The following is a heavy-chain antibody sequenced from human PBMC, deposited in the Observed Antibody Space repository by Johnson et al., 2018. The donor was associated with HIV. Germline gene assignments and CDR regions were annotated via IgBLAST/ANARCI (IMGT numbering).Heavy chain of an antibody. Sequence: QVQLVESGGGFAQPGGSLRLSCAASGFTFSSYAMHWVRQAPGKGLEWVAVISYDGSNKYYADSVKGRFTISRDNSKNTLYLQMGSLTAEDMAVYYCAKERGKRWLHPRDAFDIWGQGTMVTVSS. CDR1: GFTFSSYA. D-gene: IGHD5-24*01. CDR3: AKERGKRWLHPRDAFDI. V-gene: IGHV3-30*14. CDR2: ISYDGSNK. J-gene: IGHJ3*02.